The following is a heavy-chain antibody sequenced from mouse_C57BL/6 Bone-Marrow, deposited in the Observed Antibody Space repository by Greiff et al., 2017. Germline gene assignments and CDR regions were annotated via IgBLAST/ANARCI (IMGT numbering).Heavy chain of an antibody. D-gene: IGHD1-1*01. CDR2: IHPSDSDT. CDR1: GYTFTSYW. V-gene: IGHV1-74*01. Sequence: VQLQQPGAELVKPGASVKVSCKASGYTFTSYWLHWVKQRPGQGLEWIGRIHPSDSDTNYNQKFKGKATLTVDKSSSTAYMQLISLTSEDSAVYYCAMRDYYGSSFDYWVQGTTLTVSS. J-gene: IGHJ2*01. CDR3: AMRDYYGSSFDY.